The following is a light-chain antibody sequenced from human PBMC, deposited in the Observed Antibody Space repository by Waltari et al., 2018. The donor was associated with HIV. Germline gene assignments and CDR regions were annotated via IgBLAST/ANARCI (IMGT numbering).Light chain of an antibody. CDR2: DVD. J-gene: IGLJ3*02. V-gene: IGLV2-14*03. Sequence: AVTQPASVSGLPGQSTTISCTGGDSDFGLYNFVSWYQQHSGKPPKLILDDVDSRASGFSDRFSGSMSGNTASLTISGLRAEDEAHYYCASFTGDNTVMFGGGTEVTVL. CDR3: ASFTGDNTVM. CDR1: DSDFGLYNF.